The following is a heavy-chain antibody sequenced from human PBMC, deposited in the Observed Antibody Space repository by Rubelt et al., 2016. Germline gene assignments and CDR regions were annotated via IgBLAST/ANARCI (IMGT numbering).Heavy chain of an antibody. V-gene: IGHV1-46*01. D-gene: IGHD4-11*01. CDR1: GYTFTSYY. Sequence: QVQLVQSGAEVKKPGASVKVSCKASGYTFTSYYMHWVRQAPGQGLEWMGIINPSGGSTSYAQKGQGGVTMSREPSTSTVYMELSSLRSDETAVYYGARGARRYSRDPRNAFDSWGQGTMVTVSS. J-gene: IGHJ3*02. CDR2: INPSGGST. CDR3: ARGARRYSRDPRNAFDS.